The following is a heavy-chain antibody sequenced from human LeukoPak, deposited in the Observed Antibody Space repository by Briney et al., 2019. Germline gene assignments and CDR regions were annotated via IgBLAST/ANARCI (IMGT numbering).Heavy chain of an antibody. Sequence: PGGSLRLSCAASGFTFSGYSMNWVRQAPGKGLEWVSYISSSSSTIYYADSVKGRFTISRDNAKNSLYLQMNSLRDEDTAVYYCARDRSYDILTGYHPPYFDYWAREPWSPSPQ. CDR1: GFTFSGYS. V-gene: IGHV3-48*02. J-gene: IGHJ4*02. D-gene: IGHD3-9*01. CDR3: ARDRSYDILTGYHPPYFDY. CDR2: ISSSSSTI.